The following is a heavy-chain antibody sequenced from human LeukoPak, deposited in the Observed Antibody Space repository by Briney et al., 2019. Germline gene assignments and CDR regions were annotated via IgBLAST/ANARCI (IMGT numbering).Heavy chain of an antibody. CDR1: GYTFTGYY. Sequence: GASVKVSCKASGYTFTGYYMHWVRQAPGQGLEWMGWINPNSGGTNYAQKFQGRVTMTRDTSISTAYMELSRLRSDDTAVYYCARVASRYGGYVPLDYWGQGTLVTVSS. V-gene: IGHV1-2*02. CDR2: INPNSGGT. D-gene: IGHD4-17*01. CDR3: ARVASRYGGYVPLDY. J-gene: IGHJ4*02.